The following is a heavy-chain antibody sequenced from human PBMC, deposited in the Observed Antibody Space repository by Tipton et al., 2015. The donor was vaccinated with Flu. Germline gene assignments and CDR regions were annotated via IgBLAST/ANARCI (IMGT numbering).Heavy chain of an antibody. D-gene: IGHD3-22*01. CDR1: GFTFSSYW. Sequence: SLRLSCAASGFTFSSYWMHWVRQAPGKGLAWVSRINSDGSSTSYADSVKGRFTISRDNAKNTLYLQMNSLRAEDTAVYYCARDPGGYDSSGYYYGNGAFDIWGQGTMVTVSS. CDR2: INSDGSST. V-gene: IGHV3-74*01. CDR3: ARDPGGYDSSGYYYGNGAFDI. J-gene: IGHJ3*02.